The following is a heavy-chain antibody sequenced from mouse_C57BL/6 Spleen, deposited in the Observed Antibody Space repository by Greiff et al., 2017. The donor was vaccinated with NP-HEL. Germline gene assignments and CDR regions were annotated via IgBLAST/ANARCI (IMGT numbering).Heavy chain of an antibody. Sequence: VQLQQPGAELVRPGSSVKLSCKASGYTFTSYWMDWVKQRPGQGLEWIGNIYPSDSETHYNQKFKDKATLTVDKSSSTAYMQLSSLTSEDSAVYYCARKGAYGSPFDYWGQGTTLTVSS. V-gene: IGHV1-61*01. J-gene: IGHJ2*01. CDR1: GYTFTSYW. D-gene: IGHD1-1*01. CDR2: IYPSDSET. CDR3: ARKGAYGSPFDY.